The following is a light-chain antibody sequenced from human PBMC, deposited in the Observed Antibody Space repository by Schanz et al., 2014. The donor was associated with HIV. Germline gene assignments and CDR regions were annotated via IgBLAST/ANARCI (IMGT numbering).Light chain of an antibody. V-gene: IGLV4-69*01. CDR2: LNSDGSH. Sequence: QSVLTQSPSASASLGASVKLTCTLSSGHSTYAIAWHQQQPEKGPRFLMNLNSDGSHNKGDGIPDRFSGTSSGAERYLTISSLQSEDEADYYCATWDSNTLWVFGGGTKLTVL. CDR3: ATWDSNTLWV. J-gene: IGLJ3*02. CDR1: SGHSTYA.